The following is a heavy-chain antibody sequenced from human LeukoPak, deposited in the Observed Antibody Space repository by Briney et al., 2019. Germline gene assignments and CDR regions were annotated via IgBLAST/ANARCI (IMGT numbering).Heavy chain of an antibody. CDR1: GYTFTSYD. CDR3: ARGTYYYGSGSYSWDY. J-gene: IGHJ4*02. Sequence: ASVKVSCKASGYTFTSYDINWVRQATGQGLEWMGWMNPNSGNTGYAQKFQGRVTMTSNTSISTAYMELSSLRSEDTAVYYCARGTYYYGSGSYSWDYWGQGTLVTVSS. D-gene: IGHD3-10*01. CDR2: MNPNSGNT. V-gene: IGHV1-8*01.